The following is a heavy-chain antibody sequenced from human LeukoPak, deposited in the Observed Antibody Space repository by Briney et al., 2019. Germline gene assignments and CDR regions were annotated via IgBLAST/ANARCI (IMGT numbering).Heavy chain of an antibody. Sequence: SETLTLTCLVSGFSISSDDCWGWIRQPPGKGLEWIGSISNRGSPYYNPSLKSRVTMSVDTPNNHFSLRLSSVTAADTAVYYCVRDGGFYYTASPNSWFDPWGQGTLVTVSS. J-gene: IGHJ5*02. D-gene: IGHD2-15*01. CDR2: ISNRGSP. V-gene: IGHV4-38-2*02. CDR1: GFSISSDDC. CDR3: VRDGGFYYTASPNSWFDP.